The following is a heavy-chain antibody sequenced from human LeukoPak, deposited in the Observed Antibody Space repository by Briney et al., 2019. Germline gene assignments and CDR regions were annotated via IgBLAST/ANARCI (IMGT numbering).Heavy chain of an antibody. V-gene: IGHV1-18*01. Sequence: VASVKVSCKASGYTFTSYGVSWVRQAPGQGLEWMGWISAYNGNTNYAQKLQGRVTMTTDTSTSTAYMELRSLRSDDTAVYYCAREKGDYVPLDAFDIRGQGTMVTVSS. CDR1: GYTFTSYG. CDR3: AREKGDYVPLDAFDI. J-gene: IGHJ3*02. D-gene: IGHD4-17*01. CDR2: ISAYNGNT.